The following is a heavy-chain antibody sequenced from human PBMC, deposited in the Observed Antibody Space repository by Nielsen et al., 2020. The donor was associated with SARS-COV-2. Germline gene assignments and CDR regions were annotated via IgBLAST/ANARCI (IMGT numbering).Heavy chain of an antibody. V-gene: IGHV3-21*01. Sequence: GESLKISCAASGFTFSSYSMNWVRQAPGKGLEWVSSISSSSSYIYYADSVKGRFTISRDNAKNSLYLQMNSLRAEDTAVYYCARVVGYCSSTSCYSSLDWYFDLWGRGTLVTVSS. CDR2: ISSSSSYI. CDR3: ARVVGYCSSTSCYSSLDWYFDL. J-gene: IGHJ2*01. CDR1: GFTFSSYS. D-gene: IGHD2-2*01.